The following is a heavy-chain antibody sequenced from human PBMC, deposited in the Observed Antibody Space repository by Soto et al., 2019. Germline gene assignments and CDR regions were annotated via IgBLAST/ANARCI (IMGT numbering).Heavy chain of an antibody. CDR3: ARSPAHYYGSVSYYNWFDP. CDR1: GGSVSGYY. D-gene: IGHD3-10*01. CDR2: INHSGRT. V-gene: IGHV4-34*01. J-gene: IGHJ5*02. Sequence: QVQLQQWGAGLLKPSETLSLTCAVYGGSVSGYYWSWIRQPPGKGMEWIGEINHSGRTNYNPSLKSRVTISVDPSKNQFSLRLSYVTAADTAVYYCARSPAHYYGSVSYYNWFDPWGQGTLVTVSS.